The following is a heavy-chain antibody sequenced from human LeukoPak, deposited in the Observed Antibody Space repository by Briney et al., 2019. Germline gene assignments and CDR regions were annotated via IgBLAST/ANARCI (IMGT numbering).Heavy chain of an antibody. CDR3: ARLAATESIARLYYFDY. CDR1: GGSISSYY. J-gene: IGHJ4*02. D-gene: IGHD6-6*01. V-gene: IGHV4-59*01. CDR2: IYYSGST. Sequence: PSETLSLTCTVSGGSISSYYWSWIRQPPGKGLKWIGYIYYSGSTNYNPSLKSRVTISVDTSKNQFSLKLSSVTAADTAVYYCARLAATESIARLYYFDYWGQGTLVTVSS.